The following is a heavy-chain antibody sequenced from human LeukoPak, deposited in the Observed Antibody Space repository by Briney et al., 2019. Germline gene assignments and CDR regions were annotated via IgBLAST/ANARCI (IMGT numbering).Heavy chain of an antibody. CDR2: IIPIFGTA. J-gene: IGHJ4*02. CDR1: GGTFSSYA. Sequence: SVKVSCKASGGTFSSYAISWVRQAPGQGLEWMGGIIPIFGTANYAQKFQGRVTITADESTSTAYMELSSLRSEDTAVYYCASEGYGSGFNFDYWGQGTLVTVSS. CDR3: ASEGYGSGFNFDY. V-gene: IGHV1-69*13. D-gene: IGHD3-10*01.